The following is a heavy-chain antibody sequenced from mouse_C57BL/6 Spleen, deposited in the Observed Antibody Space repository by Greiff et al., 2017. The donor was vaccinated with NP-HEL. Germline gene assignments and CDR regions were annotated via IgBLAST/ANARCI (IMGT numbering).Heavy chain of an antibody. CDR2: INPYNGDT. V-gene: IGHV1-20*01. CDR1: GYSFTGYF. D-gene: IGHD1-1*01. CDR3: ARTGYYYGSSQYYFDY. J-gene: IGHJ2*01. Sequence: VQLQQSGPELVKPGDSVKISCKASGYSFTGYFMNWVMQSHGKSLEWIGRINPYNGDTFSNQKFKGKATLTVDKSSSTAHMELRSLTSEDSAVYYCARTGYYYGSSQYYFDYWGQGTTLTVSS.